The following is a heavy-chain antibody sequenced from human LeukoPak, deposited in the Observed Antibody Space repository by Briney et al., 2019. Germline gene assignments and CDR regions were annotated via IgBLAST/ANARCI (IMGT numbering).Heavy chain of an antibody. V-gene: IGHV3-21*01. CDR1: GFTFSSYS. Sequence: GGSLRLSCAASGFTFSSYSMDRVRQAPGKGLEWVSSISSSSSYIYYADSVKGRFTISRDNATNSLYLQMNSLRAEDTAVYYCARGGGYYYFDYWGQGTLVTVSS. CDR2: ISSSSSYI. D-gene: IGHD3-22*01. J-gene: IGHJ4*02. CDR3: ARGGGYYYFDY.